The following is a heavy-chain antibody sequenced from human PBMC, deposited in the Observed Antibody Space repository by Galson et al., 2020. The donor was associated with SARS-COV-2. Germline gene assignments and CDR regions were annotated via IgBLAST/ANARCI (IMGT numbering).Heavy chain of an antibody. CDR1: GGSISSSSYY. V-gene: IGHV4-39*01. Sequence: SETLSLTCTVSGGSISSSSYYWGWIRQPPGKGLEWIGSIYYSGSTYYNPSLKSRVTISVDTSKNQFSLKLSSVTAADTAVYYCAIRSGIAAAGSTTLVTLQEDYWGQGTLVTVSS. J-gene: IGHJ4*02. CDR3: AIRSGIAAAGSTTLVTLQEDY. CDR2: IYYSGST. D-gene: IGHD6-13*01.